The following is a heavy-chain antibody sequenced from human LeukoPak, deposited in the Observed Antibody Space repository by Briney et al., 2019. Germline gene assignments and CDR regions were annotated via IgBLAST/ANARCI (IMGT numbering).Heavy chain of an antibody. CDR3: AKVGFSEMEWLLYSDH. J-gene: IGHJ4*02. Sequence: GGSLRLSCAASGLTFSSYAMSWVRQAPGKGREWVSDISGSSGHTYYADSVKGRCTISRDNSKNTLYLQMNSLRAEDTAVYYCAKVGFSEMEWLLYSDHWGQGTLVTVSS. CDR2: ISGSSGHT. CDR1: GLTFSSYA. V-gene: IGHV3-23*01. D-gene: IGHD3-3*01.